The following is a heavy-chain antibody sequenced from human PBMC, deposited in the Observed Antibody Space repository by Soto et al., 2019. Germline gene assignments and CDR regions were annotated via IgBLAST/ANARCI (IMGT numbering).Heavy chain of an antibody. CDR2: ISGYNGDT. CDR1: GYTFTRYG. J-gene: IGHJ6*02. Sequence: ASVKVSCKASGYTFTRYGISWVRQAPGQGLEWMGWISGYNGDTTYAQKFQGRVTMTIDTSTSTAYMELRSLTSDDTAVYYCAKNGQPPYYYYGLDVWGQATKVTVSS. V-gene: IGHV1-18*01. CDR3: AKNGQPPYYYYGLDV. D-gene: IGHD2-8*01.